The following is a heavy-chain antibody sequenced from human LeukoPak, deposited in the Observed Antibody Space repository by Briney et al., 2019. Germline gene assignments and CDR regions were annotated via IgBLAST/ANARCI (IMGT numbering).Heavy chain of an antibody. D-gene: IGHD1-14*01. Sequence: GGSLRLSCAASGFSLSNYGMHWVRQAPGKGLEWVAALLYDGNTKHYADSVKGRFTISRDISKNTFYLQMNSLTAEDTAVYYCARDHRPEIQYYYMDVWGKGTTVAVPS. CDR3: ARDHRPEIQYYYMDV. CDR1: GFSLSNYG. CDR2: LLYDGNTK. J-gene: IGHJ6*03. V-gene: IGHV3-33*01.